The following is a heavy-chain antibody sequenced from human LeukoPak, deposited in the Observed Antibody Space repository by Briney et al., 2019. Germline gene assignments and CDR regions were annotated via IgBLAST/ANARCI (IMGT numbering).Heavy chain of an antibody. D-gene: IGHD3-22*01. CDR1: GFTFTNYA. J-gene: IGHJ4*02. V-gene: IGHV3-23*01. CDR3: AKRGAGRYDSSDYYYVFDY. CDR2: ISGSGGDT. Sequence: GGSLRLSCAATGFTFTNYAMSWVRQAPGKGLEWVSTISGSGGDTYYADSVQGRFTISRDNSKSTLYLQMSSLRAEETALYYCAKRGAGRYDSSDYYYVFDYWGQGTLVTVSS.